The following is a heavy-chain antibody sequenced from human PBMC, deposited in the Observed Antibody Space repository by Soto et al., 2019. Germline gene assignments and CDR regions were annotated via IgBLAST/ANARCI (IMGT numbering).Heavy chain of an antibody. CDR1: VFPFGANA. Sequence: EVQVLESGGGLVQPGGSLRLSCVVSVFPFGANAMSWVREAPGKGLEWVSGLSNTGRRTSYADSVKGRFNISRDNSENTVYLQMNSLRVEDTAVYYCATEMGATQGPFDNWGQGTLVTVSS. CDR2: LSNTGRRT. D-gene: IGHD1-26*01. V-gene: IGHV3-23*01. CDR3: ATEMGATQGPFDN. J-gene: IGHJ4*02.